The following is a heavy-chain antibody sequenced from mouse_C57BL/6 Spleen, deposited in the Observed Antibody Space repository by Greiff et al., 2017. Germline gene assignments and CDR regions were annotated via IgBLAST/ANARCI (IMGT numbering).Heavy chain of an antibody. CDR3: ARSPAAYSNYDYYAMDD. D-gene: IGHD2-5*01. J-gene: IGHJ4*01. Sequence: VQLQQSGPELVKPGASVKIPCKASGYTFTDYYMDWVKQSHGKSLEWIGDINPNNGGTIYNQKFKGKAPLTVDKSSSTAYMKLRSLTSEDTAVYYCARSPAAYSNYDYYAMDDWGQGTSVTVSS. CDR1: GYTFTDYY. V-gene: IGHV1-18*01. CDR2: INPNNGGT.